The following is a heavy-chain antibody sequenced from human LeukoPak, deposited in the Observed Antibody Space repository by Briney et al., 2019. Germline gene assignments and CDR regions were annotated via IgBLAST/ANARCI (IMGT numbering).Heavy chain of an antibody. Sequence: GGSLRLSCAASGFTFSGYSMNWVRQAPGKGLEWVSYISSSSSTIYYADSVKGRFTISRDNAKNSLYLQMNSLRAEDTAVYYCARDPLLWFGELLGRPPYFDYWGQGTLVTVSS. CDR3: ARDPLLWFGELLGRPPYFDY. J-gene: IGHJ4*02. CDR1: GFTFSGYS. D-gene: IGHD3-10*01. CDR2: ISSSSSTI. V-gene: IGHV3-48*01.